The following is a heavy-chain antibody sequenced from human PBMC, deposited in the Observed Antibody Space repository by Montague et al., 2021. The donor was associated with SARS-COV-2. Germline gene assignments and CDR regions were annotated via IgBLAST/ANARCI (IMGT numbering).Heavy chain of an antibody. CDR1: GDSIMTTDC. CDR2: IYQGAST. CDR3: VRAGGFHNRPPV. J-gene: IGHJ4*02. D-gene: IGHD4-23*01. Sequence: SETLSLTCAVSGDSIMTTDCWSWVRQPPGKGLEWIGEIYQGASTNYNPSLKSRVTMSVDRSKNLVSLELYSVTAADTALYYCVRAGGFHNRPPVWGQGALVIVSS. V-gene: IGHV4-4*02.